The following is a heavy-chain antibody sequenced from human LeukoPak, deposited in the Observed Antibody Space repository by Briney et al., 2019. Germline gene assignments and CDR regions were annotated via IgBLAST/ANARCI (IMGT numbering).Heavy chain of an antibody. V-gene: IGHV1-46*01. CDR1: GYTFTNYY. CDR2: INPSGGST. J-gene: IGHJ4*02. CDR3: ARAYDSSAFYDY. Sequence: GASVKVSCKASGYTFTNYYIHWVRQAPGQGLEWMGVINPSGGSTSYAQKFQGRVTMTRDTSTSTVYMELSSLRSEDTAVYYCARAYDSSAFYDYWGQGTLVTVSS. D-gene: IGHD3-22*01.